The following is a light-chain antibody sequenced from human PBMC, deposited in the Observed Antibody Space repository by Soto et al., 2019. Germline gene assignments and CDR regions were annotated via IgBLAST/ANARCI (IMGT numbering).Light chain of an antibody. Sequence: QPVLTQPPSASGSPGQSVTISCTGTSSDVGGYNYVSWYQQHPGKAPKLMIHEVTKRPSGVPDRFSGSKSGNTASLTVSGLQAEDEADYYCSSYAGSNTVVFGGGTKVTVL. CDR2: EVT. CDR1: SSDVGGYNY. CDR3: SSYAGSNTVV. V-gene: IGLV2-8*01. J-gene: IGLJ2*01.